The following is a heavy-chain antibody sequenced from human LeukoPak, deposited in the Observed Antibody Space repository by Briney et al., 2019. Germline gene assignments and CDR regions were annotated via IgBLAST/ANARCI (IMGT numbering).Heavy chain of an antibody. D-gene: IGHD5-18*01. J-gene: IGHJ6*03. Sequence: GASVKVSCKASGYTFTGYYMHWVRQAPGQGLEWMGWINPNSGGTNYAQKFQGRVTMTRDTSISTAYMELSRLRSDDTAVYYCARSGYSYGYYYYYYMDVWGKGTTVTVSS. CDR3: ARSGYSYGYYYYYYMDV. CDR1: GYTFTGYY. CDR2: INPNSGGT. V-gene: IGHV1-2*02.